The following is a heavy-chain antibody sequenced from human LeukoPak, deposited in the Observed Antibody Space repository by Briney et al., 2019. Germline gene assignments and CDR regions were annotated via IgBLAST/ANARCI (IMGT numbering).Heavy chain of an antibody. CDR1: GDSVSSNSAA. Sequence: SQTLSLTCAISGDSVSSNSAAWNWIRQSPSRGLEWLGRTYYRSKWYNDYAVFVKSRITINPDTSKNQFSLQLNSVTPEDAAVYYCARVYSGRYSTAFDIWGQGTMVTVSS. CDR3: ARVYSGRYSTAFDI. CDR2: TYYRSKWYN. D-gene: IGHD1-26*01. J-gene: IGHJ3*02. V-gene: IGHV6-1*01.